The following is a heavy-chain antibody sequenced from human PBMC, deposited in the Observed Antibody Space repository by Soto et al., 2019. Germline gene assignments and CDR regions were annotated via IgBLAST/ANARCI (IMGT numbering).Heavy chain of an antibody. CDR1: GGTFSSYA. D-gene: IGHD2-15*01. CDR2: IIPIFGTA. Sequence: QVQLVQSGAEVKKPGSSVKVSCKASGGTFSSYAISWVRQAPGQGLEWMGGIIPIFGTANYAQKFQGRVTITADESTSTAYMELSSLTSEDTAVYYCAREEGGYCSGGTCCFDPWGQGTLVTVSS. CDR3: AREEGGYCSGGTCCFDP. V-gene: IGHV1-69*12. J-gene: IGHJ5*02.